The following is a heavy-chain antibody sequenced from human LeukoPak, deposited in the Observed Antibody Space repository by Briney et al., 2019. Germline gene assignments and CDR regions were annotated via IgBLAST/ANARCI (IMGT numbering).Heavy chain of an antibody. J-gene: IGHJ4*02. D-gene: IGHD3-10*01. Sequence: GGSLRLSCAASGFTFSSYAMSWVRQAPGKGLEWVSAISGSGGSTYYADSVKGRFTISRDNSKNTLYLQMNSLRAEDTAVYYCLGAQYYGEFWNYWGQGTLVTVSS. CDR1: GFTFSSYA. V-gene: IGHV3-23*01. CDR3: LGAQYYGEFWNY. CDR2: ISGSGGST.